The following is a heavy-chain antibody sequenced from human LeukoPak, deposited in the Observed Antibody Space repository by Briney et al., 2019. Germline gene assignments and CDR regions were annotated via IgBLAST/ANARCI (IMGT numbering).Heavy chain of an antibody. V-gene: IGHV1-46*01. J-gene: IGHJ4*02. CDR3: ARLWSGFYVDY. Sequence: ASVKASCKASGYTFTSYYMHWVRQAPTQGLEWMGIINPSGGTTTYPQKFQGRVTMTRDTSTSTVYMELSSLRSDDTAVYYCARLWSGFYVDYWGQGTLVTVSS. CDR2: INPSGGTT. D-gene: IGHD3-3*01. CDR1: GYTFTSYY.